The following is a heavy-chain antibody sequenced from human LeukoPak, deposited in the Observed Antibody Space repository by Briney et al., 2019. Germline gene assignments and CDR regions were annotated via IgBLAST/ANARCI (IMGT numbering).Heavy chain of an antibody. CDR3: AGDRNSDWYSPLDY. CDR1: GFPFSSHV. D-gene: IGHD6-19*01. J-gene: IGHJ4*02. Sequence: PGGSLRLSCAASGFPFSSHVLSWIRQAPGKGLEWVAIITATGGTAYYADSVKGRFTISRDNSRNMVYMQMDSLRAEDTAIYYCAGDRNSDWYSPLDYWGQGSQVTVSP. V-gene: IGHV3-23*01. CDR2: ITATGGTA.